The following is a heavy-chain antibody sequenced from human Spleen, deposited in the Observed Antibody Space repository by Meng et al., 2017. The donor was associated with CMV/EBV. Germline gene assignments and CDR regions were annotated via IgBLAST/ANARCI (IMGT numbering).Heavy chain of an antibody. J-gene: IGHJ4*02. CDR1: GGSISSSSYY. CDR2: IYYSGST. Sequence: QVPLQESGPGLVKPSQTLSLTCTVSGGSISSSSYYWGWIRQPPGKGLEWIGSIYYSGSTYYNPSLKSRVTISVDTSKNQFSLKLSSVTAADTAVYYCASPPPFPWYNSGTIDYWGQGTLVTVSS. CDR3: ASPPPFPWYNSGTIDY. V-gene: IGHV4-39*07. D-gene: IGHD1-26*01.